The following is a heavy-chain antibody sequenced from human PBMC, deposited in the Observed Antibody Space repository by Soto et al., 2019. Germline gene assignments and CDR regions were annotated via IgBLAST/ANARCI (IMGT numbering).Heavy chain of an antibody. J-gene: IGHJ4*02. CDR2: IYYSGST. Sequence: SETLSLTCTVSGGSISSYYWSWIRQPPGKGLEWIGYIYYSGSTNYNPSLKSRVTTSVDTSKNQFSLKLSSVTAADTAVYYCARRGGRTFAYWGQGTRVTVSS. V-gene: IGHV4-59*08. CDR3: ARRGGRTFAY. D-gene: IGHD2-15*01. CDR1: GGSISSYY.